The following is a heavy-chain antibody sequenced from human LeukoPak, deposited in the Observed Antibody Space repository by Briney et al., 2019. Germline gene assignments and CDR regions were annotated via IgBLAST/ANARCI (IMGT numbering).Heavy chain of an antibody. J-gene: IGHJ6*03. CDR3: AKMHFAYHVDV. CDR1: GFTVGNNY. Sequence: GGSLRLSCAASGFTVGNNYMSWVRQAPGKGLEWVSVIYSGGSTYYSDSVDGRFTISRDNSKNTLYLQMNSLRAEDTAVYYCAKMHFAYHVDVWGKGTTVTGSS. V-gene: IGHV3-53*05. CDR2: IYSGGST.